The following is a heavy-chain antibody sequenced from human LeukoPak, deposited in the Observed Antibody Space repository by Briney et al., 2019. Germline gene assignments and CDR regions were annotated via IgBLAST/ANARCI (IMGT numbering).Heavy chain of an antibody. CDR1: GFTFGDYA. CDR3: TRAALYQLLDTYFDY. J-gene: IGHJ4*02. Sequence: GGSLRLSCTASGFTFGDYAMSWVRQAPGKGLVWVGFIRSKAYGGTTEYAASVKGRFTISRDDSKSIAYLQMNSLKTEDTAVYYCTRAALYQLLDTYFDYWGQGTLVTVSS. D-gene: IGHD2-2*01. CDR2: IRSKAYGGTT. V-gene: IGHV3-49*04.